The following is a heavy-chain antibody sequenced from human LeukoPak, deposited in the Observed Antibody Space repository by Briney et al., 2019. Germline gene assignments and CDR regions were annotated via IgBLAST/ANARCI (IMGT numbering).Heavy chain of an antibody. J-gene: IGHJ6*03. D-gene: IGHD4-17*01. Sequence: SETLSLTCTVSGGSISSYYWSWIRQPPGKGLEWIGYIYYSGSTNYNPSLKSRVTISVDTSKNQFSLKLSSVTAADTAVYYCARDRPYGEARMGYYYYMDVWGKGTTVTVSS. CDR3: ARDRPYGEARMGYYYYMDV. CDR2: IYYSGST. V-gene: IGHV4-59*01. CDR1: GGSISSYY.